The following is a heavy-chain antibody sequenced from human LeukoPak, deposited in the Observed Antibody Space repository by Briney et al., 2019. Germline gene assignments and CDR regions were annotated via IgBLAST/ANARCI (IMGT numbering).Heavy chain of an antibody. CDR2: ISSSGTI. D-gene: IGHD6-19*01. CDR1: GFTFSSYG. J-gene: IGHJ4*02. Sequence: GGSLRLSCAASGFTFSSYGMHWVRQAPGKGLEWVAYISSSGTIYHADSVKGRFTISRDNAKNSLSMQMNSLRAEDTAVYYCVRGGQWPLIDYWGQGTLVTVSS. V-gene: IGHV3-48*01. CDR3: VRGGQWPLIDY.